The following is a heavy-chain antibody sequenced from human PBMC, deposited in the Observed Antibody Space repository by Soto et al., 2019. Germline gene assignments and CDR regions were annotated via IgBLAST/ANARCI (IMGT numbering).Heavy chain of an antibody. CDR1: GYTFTSYA. D-gene: IGHD3-3*01. V-gene: IGHV1-3*01. J-gene: IGHJ4*02. Sequence: QVQLVQSGAEVKKPGASVKVSCKASGYTFTSYAMHWVRQAPGQRLEWMGWINAGNGNTKYSQKFQGRVTITRDTSASTAYMELSSLRSEATAVYYCASGAGYYDFWSGYSYLDYWGQGTLVTVSS. CDR2: INAGNGNT. CDR3: ASGAGYYDFWSGYSYLDY.